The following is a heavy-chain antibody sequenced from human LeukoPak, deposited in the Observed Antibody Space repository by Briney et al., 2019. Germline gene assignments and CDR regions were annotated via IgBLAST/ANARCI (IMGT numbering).Heavy chain of an antibody. CDR1: GGSFSSGGYY. V-gene: IGHV4-31*03. CDR3: ARLRGYCSGGSCGWFDP. J-gene: IGHJ5*02. D-gene: IGHD2-15*01. Sequence: LQTLSLTCTVSGGSFSSGGYYWSWIRQHPGKGLEWVGYIYYSGNTYYNPSLKSRVTISVDTSKNQFSLKLSSVTAADTAVYYCARLRGYCSGGSCGWFDPWGQGTLVTVSS. CDR2: IYYSGNT.